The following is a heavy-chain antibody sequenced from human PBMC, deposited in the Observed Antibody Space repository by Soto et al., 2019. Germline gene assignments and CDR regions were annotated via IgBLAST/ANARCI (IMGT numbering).Heavy chain of an antibody. CDR1: Y. D-gene: IGHD6-6*01. Sequence: YGSRISKPPGKGLEWIGEINHSGSTNYNPSLKSRVTISVDTSKNQFSLKLSSVTAADTAVYYCARGARRLFWFGYWGQGILVSV. CDR3: ARGARRLFWFGY. V-gene: IGHV4-34*01. J-gene: IGHJ4*02. CDR2: INHSGST.